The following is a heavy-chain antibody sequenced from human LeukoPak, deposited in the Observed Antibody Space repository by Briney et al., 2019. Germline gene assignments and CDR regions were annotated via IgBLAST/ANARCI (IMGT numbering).Heavy chain of an antibody. V-gene: IGHV3-30*04. CDR3: ARDGYSGYDSWDDAFDI. J-gene: IGHJ3*02. CDR2: ISYDGSNK. D-gene: IGHD5-12*01. Sequence: GGSLRLSCAASGFTFSSYAMHWVRQAPGKGLEWVAVISYDGSNKYYADSVKGRFTISRDNSKNTLYLQMNSLRAEDTAVYYCARDGYSGYDSWDDAFDIWGQGTMVTVSS. CDR1: GFTFSSYA.